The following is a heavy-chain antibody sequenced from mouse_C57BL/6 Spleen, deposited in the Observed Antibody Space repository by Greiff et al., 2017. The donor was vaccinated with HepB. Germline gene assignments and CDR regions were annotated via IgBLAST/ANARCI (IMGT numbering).Heavy chain of an antibody. D-gene: IGHD2-4*01. CDR2: IHPNSGST. CDR3: ARSLYDYDGY. V-gene: IGHV1-64*01. J-gene: IGHJ2*01. Sequence: VQLQQSGAELVKPGASVKLSCKASGYTFTSYWMHWVKQRPGQGLEWIGMIHPNSGSTNYNEKFKSKATLTVDKSSSTAYMQLSSLTSEDSAVYYCARSLYDYDGYWGQGTTLTVSS. CDR1: GYTFTSYW.